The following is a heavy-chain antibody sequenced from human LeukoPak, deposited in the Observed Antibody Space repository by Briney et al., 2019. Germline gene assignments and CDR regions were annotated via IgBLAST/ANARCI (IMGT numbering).Heavy chain of an antibody. CDR3: ARDQLEYYYGSGRGNWFDP. J-gene: IGHJ5*02. CDR1: GFSFSSYA. D-gene: IGHD3-10*01. V-gene: IGHV3-21*04. CDR2: ISDSDSYI. Sequence: PGGSLRLSCAASGFSFSSYAMNWVRQAPGKGLEWVSSISDSDSYIYYADSVKGRFTISRDNAKNSLYLQMNSLRAEDTAVYYCARDQLEYYYGSGRGNWFDPWGQGTLVTVSS.